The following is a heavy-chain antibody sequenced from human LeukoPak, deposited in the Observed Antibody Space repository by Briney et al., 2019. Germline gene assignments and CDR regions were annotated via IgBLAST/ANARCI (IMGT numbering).Heavy chain of an antibody. CDR2: IRYDGSNK. CDR1: GFTFSSYG. CDR3: AKDGSSRVVVVAASYYYYYMDV. J-gene: IGHJ6*03. V-gene: IGHV3-30*02. D-gene: IGHD2-15*01. Sequence: GGSLRLSCAASGFTFSSYGMHWARQAPGKGLEWVAFIRYDGSNKYYADSVKGRFTISRDNSKNTLYLQMNSLRAEDTAVYYCAKDGSSRVVVVAASYYYYYMDVWGKGTTVTISS.